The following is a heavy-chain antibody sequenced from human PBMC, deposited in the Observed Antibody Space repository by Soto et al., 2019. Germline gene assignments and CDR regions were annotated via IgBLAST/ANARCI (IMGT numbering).Heavy chain of an antibody. J-gene: IGHJ4*02. Sequence: GGSLRLSCAASGFTFSDYYMNWIRQAPGKGLEWVSYISRSSDYTNYADSVKGRFTISRDNAKNSLYLQMSSLRAEDTAVYYCAKNDSSGFRNWGQGTLVTVSS. CDR3: AKNDSSGFRN. CDR2: ISRSSDYT. V-gene: IGHV3-11*06. D-gene: IGHD6-19*01. CDR1: GFTFSDYY.